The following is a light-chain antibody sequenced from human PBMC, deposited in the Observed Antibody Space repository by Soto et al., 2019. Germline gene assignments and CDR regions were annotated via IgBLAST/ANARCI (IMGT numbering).Light chain of an antibody. V-gene: IGKV3-20*01. CDR2: GAS. Sequence: EIVMTQSPATLSVSPGERATLPCRASQSVSSKVAWYQQKPGQAPRLLIYGASSRATGIPDRFSGSGSGTDFTLTISRLEPEDFAVYYCQQYGSSPTFGQGTKV. J-gene: IGKJ1*01. CDR3: QQYGSSPT. CDR1: QSVSSK.